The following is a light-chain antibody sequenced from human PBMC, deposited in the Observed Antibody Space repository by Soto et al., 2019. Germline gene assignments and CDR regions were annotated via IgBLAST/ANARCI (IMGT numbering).Light chain of an antibody. J-gene: IGKJ1*01. V-gene: IGKV2-28*01. CDR1: QSLLDSNGYNF. CDR3: MQALQSPPST. CDR2: LGS. Sequence: DIVMTQSPLSLPVTPGEPASISYRSSQSLLDSNGYNFLDWYLQKPGQSPQLLIYLGSNRAPGVPDRFSGSGSGTDFTLRISRVEAEDVGIYYCMQALQSPPSTFGPGTKVEIK.